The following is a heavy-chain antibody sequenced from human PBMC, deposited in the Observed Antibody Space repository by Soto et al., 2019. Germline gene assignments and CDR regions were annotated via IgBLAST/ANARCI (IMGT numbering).Heavy chain of an antibody. CDR3: AKSSVWYPYFDS. V-gene: IGHV3-23*01. D-gene: IGHD6-13*01. Sequence: GGSLRLSCAASDFSFDDSAMNLVRQAPGKGLEWVSSITYTGVSTYYADSVKGRFTISRDNSRDTLFLQMNSLRAEDTAIYYCAKSSVWYPYFDSWGQGTLVTVSS. CDR2: ITYTGVST. J-gene: IGHJ4*02. CDR1: DFSFDDSA.